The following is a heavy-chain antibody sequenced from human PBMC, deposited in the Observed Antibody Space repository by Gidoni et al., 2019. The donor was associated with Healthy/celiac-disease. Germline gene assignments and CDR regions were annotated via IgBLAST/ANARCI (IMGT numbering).Heavy chain of an antibody. V-gene: IGHV3-9*01. CDR2: ISWNSGSI. Sequence: EVQLVESGGGLVQPGRSLRLSCAASGFTFDDYAIHWVRQAPGKGLEWFAGISWNSGSIGYADSVKGRFTIARDNAKNSLYLQMNSLRAEDTALYYCAKDILSSTRGAFDIWGRGTMVTVSS. J-gene: IGHJ3*02. CDR1: GFTFDDYA. CDR3: AKDILSSTRGAFDI. D-gene: IGHD2-2*01.